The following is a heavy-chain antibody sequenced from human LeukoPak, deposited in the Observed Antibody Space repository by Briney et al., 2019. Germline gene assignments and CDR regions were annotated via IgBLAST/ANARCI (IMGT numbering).Heavy chain of an antibody. J-gene: IGHJ6*03. CDR3: ARAPLTRYWYESSFDHDTFYYYMDV. Sequence: PGGSLRLSCAASGFRFDDYGMTWVRHAPGKGLEWVSGINWNGISTGYADSVKGRFTISRDNAKNSLYLQMNSLRAEDTAFYYCARAPLTRYWYESSFDHDTFYYYMDVWGKGTTVTVSS. D-gene: IGHD3-22*01. CDR2: INWNGIST. CDR1: GFRFDDYG. V-gene: IGHV3-20*04.